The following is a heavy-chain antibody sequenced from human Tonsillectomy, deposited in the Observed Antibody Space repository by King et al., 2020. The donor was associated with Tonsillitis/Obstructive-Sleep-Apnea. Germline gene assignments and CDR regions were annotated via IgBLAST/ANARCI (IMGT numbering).Heavy chain of an antibody. CDR1: GFSFDDYA. D-gene: IGHD2-21*01. V-gene: IGHV3-9*01. CDR2: ISWNSGSI. CDR3: AKGPNNCNYKYYMDV. Sequence: VQLVESGGGLEQPGESLRLSCAASGFSFDDYAMHWVRQALGKGLEWVSGISWNSGSIGYADSVKGRFTISRDNAKNSLYLQMNSLRTEDTALYYCAKGPNNCNYKYYMDVWGKGTTVTVSS. J-gene: IGHJ6*03.